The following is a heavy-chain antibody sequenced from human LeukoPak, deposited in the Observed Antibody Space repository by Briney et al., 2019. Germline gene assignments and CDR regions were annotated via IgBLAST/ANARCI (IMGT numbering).Heavy chain of an antibody. D-gene: IGHD6-19*01. CDR2: ISGSGGST. J-gene: IGHJ4*02. CDR3: AKGDISGWYATPSFDY. CDR1: GFTFSSYA. V-gene: IGHV3-23*01. Sequence: PGGSLRLSCAASGFTFSSYAMSWVRQAPGKGLEWVSAISGSGGSTYYADSVRGRFTLSRDNSKNTLYLQINSLRAEDTAVYYCAKGDISGWYATPSFDYWGQGTLVTASS.